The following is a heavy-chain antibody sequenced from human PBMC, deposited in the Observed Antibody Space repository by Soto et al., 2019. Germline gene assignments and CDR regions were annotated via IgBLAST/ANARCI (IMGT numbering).Heavy chain of an antibody. CDR3: ARVDYSERGYFDY. CDR1: GFTLSRYT. CDR2: ITNSNTYI. J-gene: IGHJ4*01. Sequence: PGGSLRLSCAASGFTLSRYTFGWVRHAPWKGLESLSFITNSNTYIYYADSVKGRFTISRDDARNSLYLQMNSLRAEDTAIYYCARVDYSERGYFDYLGQRALLAVSS. V-gene: IGHV3-21*01. D-gene: IGHD2-15*01.